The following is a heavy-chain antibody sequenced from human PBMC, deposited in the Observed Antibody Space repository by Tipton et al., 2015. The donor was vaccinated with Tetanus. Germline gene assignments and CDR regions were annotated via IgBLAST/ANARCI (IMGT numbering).Heavy chain of an antibody. CDR3: AREDGGPTLDYFDS. J-gene: IGHJ4*01. CDR2: IGVSSSPI. V-gene: IGHV3-48*01. CDR1: GFTFSTYS. D-gene: IGHD3-16*01. Sequence: SLRLSCAASGFTFSTYSMNWVRQAPGKGLEWVSSIGVSSSPIYYADSVKGRFTISRDNSQNTLYLEMNSLRLEDTAVYYCAREDGGPTLDYFDSWGQGTLVTVSS.